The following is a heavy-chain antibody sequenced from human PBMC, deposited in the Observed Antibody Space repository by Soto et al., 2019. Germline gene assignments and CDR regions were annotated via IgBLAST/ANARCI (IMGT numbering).Heavy chain of an antibody. D-gene: IGHD3-22*01. Sequence: QVQLQESGPGLVKPSQTLSLTCTVSGGSISSGGYYWSWIRQHPGKGLVWIGYIYYSGSTYYNPSLKSRVTISGETSKILASLKLGSVTAADTALYYFGVVVSTKGWFDPWGQGTLVTVSS. CDR3: GVVVSTKGWFDP. V-gene: IGHV4-31*03. CDR1: GGSISSGGYY. CDR2: IYYSGST. J-gene: IGHJ5*02.